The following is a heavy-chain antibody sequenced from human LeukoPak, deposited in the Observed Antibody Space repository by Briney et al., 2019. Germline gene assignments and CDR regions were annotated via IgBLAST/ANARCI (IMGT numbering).Heavy chain of an antibody. J-gene: IGHJ4*02. Sequence: GGFLRLSCAASGFTFCNVWMTWVPQAPGKGLEWVGRISITAGGGTTDYAAPVIGRFTISRDDPRTTLYLQMNSLTTEHTAVYYCTTDSTISPIYYDSSAYWGSFDYWGQGTLVTVSS. CDR2: ISITAGGGTT. V-gene: IGHV3-15*01. D-gene: IGHD3-22*01. CDR1: GFTFCNVW. CDR3: TTDSTISPIYYDSSAYWGSFDY.